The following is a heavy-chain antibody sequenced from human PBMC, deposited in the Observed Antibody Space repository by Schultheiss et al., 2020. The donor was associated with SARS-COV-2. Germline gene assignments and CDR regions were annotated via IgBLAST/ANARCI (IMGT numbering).Heavy chain of an antibody. Sequence: GGSLRLSCAASGFTFSSYGMHWVRQAPGKGLEWVSSISSSSSYIYYADSVKGRFTISRDNSKNMLCLQMNSLRAEDTAVYYCASGGGSSSSSWYRYYYYGMDVWGQGTTVTVSS. CDR1: GFTFSSYG. CDR2: ISSSSSYI. V-gene: IGHV3-21*04. CDR3: ASGGGSSSSSWYRYYYYGMDV. D-gene: IGHD6-13*01. J-gene: IGHJ6*02.